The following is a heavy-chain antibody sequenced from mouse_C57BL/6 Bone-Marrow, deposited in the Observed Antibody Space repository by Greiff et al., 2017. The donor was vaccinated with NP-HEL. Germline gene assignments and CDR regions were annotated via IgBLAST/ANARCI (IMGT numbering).Heavy chain of an antibody. CDR3: ARGAY. J-gene: IGHJ3*01. V-gene: IGHV1-80*01. CDR1: GYAFSSYW. CDR2: IYPGAGDT. Sequence: VKLMESGAELVKPGASVKISCKASGYAFSSYWMNWVKQRPGKGLEWIGQIYPGAGDTTSNGKFKDKASLTADKSSSTAYVQLSSLTAENSAVYFCARGAYWGQGTLVTVSA.